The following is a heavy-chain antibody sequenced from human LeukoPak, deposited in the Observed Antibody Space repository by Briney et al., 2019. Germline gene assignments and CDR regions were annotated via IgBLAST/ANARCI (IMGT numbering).Heavy chain of an antibody. CDR3: ARAPGYCSSTSCLGAFDI. Sequence: PSQTLSLTCTVSGGSISSGGYYWSWIRQPPGKGLEWIGYIYHSGSTYYNPSLKSRVTISVDRSKNQFSLKLSSVTAADTAVYYCARAPGYCSSTSCLGAFDIWGQGTMVTVSS. D-gene: IGHD2-2*01. J-gene: IGHJ3*02. V-gene: IGHV4-30-2*01. CDR1: GGSISSGGYY. CDR2: IYHSGST.